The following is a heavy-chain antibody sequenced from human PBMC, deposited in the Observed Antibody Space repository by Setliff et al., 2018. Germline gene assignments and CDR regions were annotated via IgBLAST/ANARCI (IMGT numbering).Heavy chain of an antibody. CDR1: GGSISSGSYY. J-gene: IGHJ2*01. CDR2: IYTSGST. V-gene: IGHV4-61*09. Sequence: SETLSLTCTVSGGSISSGSYYWSWIRQPAGKGLEWIGHIYTSGSTNYNPPLKSRVTISVDTSKNKFSLKLSSVTAADTAVYYCASCPFFAYGDPKVAWWYFDLWGRGTLVTSPQ. CDR3: ASCPFFAYGDPKVAWWYFDL. D-gene: IGHD4-17*01.